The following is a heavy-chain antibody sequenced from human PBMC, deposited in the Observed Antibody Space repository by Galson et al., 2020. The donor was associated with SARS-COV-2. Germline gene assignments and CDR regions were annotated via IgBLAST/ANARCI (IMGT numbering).Heavy chain of an antibody. V-gene: IGHV3-30-3*01. CDR1: GFTFSSYA. Sequence: GGSLRLSCAASGFTFSSYAMHWVRQAPGKGLEWVAVISYDGSNKYYADSVKGRFTISRDNSKNTLYLQMNSLRAEDTAVYYCARDEGGSCHLWGQGTLVTVSS. D-gene: IGHD2-15*01. CDR2: ISYDGSNK. CDR3: ARDEGGSCHL. J-gene: IGHJ5*02.